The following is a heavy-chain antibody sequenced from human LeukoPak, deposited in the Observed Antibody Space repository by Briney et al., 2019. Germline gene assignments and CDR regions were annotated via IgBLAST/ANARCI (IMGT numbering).Heavy chain of an antibody. D-gene: IGHD4/OR15-4a*01. CDR1: GFTFSDYY. CDR2: ISSSGSTI. V-gene: IGHV3-11*01. J-gene: IGHJ4*02. CDR3: ARRAGAYSHPYDY. Sequence: GGSLRLSCAASGFTFSDYYMSWIRQAPGKGRGWVSYISSSGSTIYYADSVKGRFTISRDNSKNTLYLQMNSLRAEDTAVYYCARRAGAYSHPYDYWGQGTLVTVSS.